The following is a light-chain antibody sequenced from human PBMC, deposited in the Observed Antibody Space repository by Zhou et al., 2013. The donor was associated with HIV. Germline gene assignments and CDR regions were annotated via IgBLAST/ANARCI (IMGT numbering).Light chain of an antibody. CDR3: QQYNSYPLT. CDR1: QSLLQSSGYIR. Sequence: DIVMTQSPLSLSVTPGEPASISCRSSQSLLQSSGYIRFDWYLQKPGQSPQLLIYTLSYRASGVPDRFSGSGSGTEFTLTISSLQPDDFATYFCQQYNSYPLTFGGGTKVEIK. V-gene: IGKV2-28*01. J-gene: IGKJ4*01. CDR2: TLS.